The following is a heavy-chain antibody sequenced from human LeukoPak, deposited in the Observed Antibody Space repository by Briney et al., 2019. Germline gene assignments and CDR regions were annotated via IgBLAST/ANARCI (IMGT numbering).Heavy chain of an antibody. CDR3: ARAIGGEWLFSGFEFDP. D-gene: IGHD3-3*01. CDR1: GGSISSGSYY. Sequence: SETLSLTCTVSGGSISSGSYYWSWIRQPPGKGLEWIGYIYYSGSTNYNPSLKSRVTISVDTSKNQFSLKLSSVTAADTAVYYCARAIGGEWLFSGFEFDPWGQGTLVTVSS. V-gene: IGHV4-61*01. J-gene: IGHJ5*02. CDR2: IYYSGST.